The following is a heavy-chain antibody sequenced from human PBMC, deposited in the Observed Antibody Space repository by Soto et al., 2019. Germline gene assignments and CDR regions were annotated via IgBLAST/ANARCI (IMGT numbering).Heavy chain of an antibody. D-gene: IGHD2-2*02. J-gene: IGHJ4*02. CDR2: ISAGGST. CDR1: GFALSDYA. Sequence: VGSLRLSCTASGFALSDYAMSWVRQPPGKGLEWVSVISAGGSTYYADSVKGRFTVSRANSKNTLYLQMNSLGAEDTAVYYCANVPIWCSSTSCYTEGFDYWGQGTLVTVSS. V-gene: IGHV3-23*01. CDR3: ANVPIWCSSTSCYTEGFDY.